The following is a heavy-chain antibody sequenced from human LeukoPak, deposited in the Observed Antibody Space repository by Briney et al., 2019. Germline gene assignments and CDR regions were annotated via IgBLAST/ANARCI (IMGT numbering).Heavy chain of an antibody. J-gene: IGHJ5*02. CDR3: ARHAGGLMVYVTRFDP. D-gene: IGHD2-8*01. CDR2: IYHSGST. V-gene: IGHV4-38-2*01. CDR1: GYSISSGYY. Sequence: SETLSLTCAVSGYSISSGYYWGWLRQPPGKGLEWIANIYHSGSTSYNSSLERRATISVDTSKNQFSLKLSSVTAADTAVYYCARHAGGLMVYVTRFDPWGQGTLVTVSS.